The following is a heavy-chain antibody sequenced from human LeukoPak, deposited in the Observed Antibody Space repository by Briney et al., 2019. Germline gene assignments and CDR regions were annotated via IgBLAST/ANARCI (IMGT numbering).Heavy chain of an antibody. CDR2: IDHSGST. D-gene: IGHD6-6*01. V-gene: IGHV4-34*01. Sequence: SETLSLTCAVYGGSFSGYYWSWIRQPPGKGLEWIGEIDHSGSTNYNSSLKSRVTISVDTSKNQFSLKLSSLTAANTAVYYCAGNIAARLDYWGQGTLVTVSS. J-gene: IGHJ4*02. CDR1: GGSFSGYY. CDR3: AGNIAARLDY.